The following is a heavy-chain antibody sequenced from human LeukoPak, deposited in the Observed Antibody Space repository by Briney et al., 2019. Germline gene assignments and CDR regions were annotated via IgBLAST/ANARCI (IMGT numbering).Heavy chain of an antibody. Sequence: GASVKVSCKVSGYTLTELSMHWVRQAPGKGLEWMGGFDPEDGETIYAQKFQGRVTMTEDTSTGTAYMELSSLRSEDTAVYYCATETRLAAAGTDGIGYWGQGTLVTVSS. D-gene: IGHD6-13*01. CDR3: ATETRLAAAGTDGIGY. CDR2: FDPEDGET. CDR1: GYTLTELS. J-gene: IGHJ4*02. V-gene: IGHV1-24*01.